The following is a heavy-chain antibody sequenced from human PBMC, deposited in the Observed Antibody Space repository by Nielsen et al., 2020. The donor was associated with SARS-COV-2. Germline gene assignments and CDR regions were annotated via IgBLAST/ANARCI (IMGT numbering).Heavy chain of an antibody. CDR2: IYYSGST. CDR1: GGSISSYY. V-gene: IGHV4-59*08. J-gene: IGHJ4*02. D-gene: IGHD3-3*01. CDR3: ARHGGPYYDFWSGYYGYYFDY. Sequence: SETLSLTCTVSGGSISSYYWSWIRQPPGKGLEWIGYIYYSGSTNYNPSLKSRVTISVDTSKNQFSLKLSSVTAADTAVYYCARHGGPYYDFWSGYYGYYFDYWGQGTLVTVSS.